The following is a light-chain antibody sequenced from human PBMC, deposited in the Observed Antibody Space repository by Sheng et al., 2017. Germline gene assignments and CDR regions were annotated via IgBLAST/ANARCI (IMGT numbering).Light chain of an antibody. CDR2: EDI. CDR3: QAWDSSTRV. V-gene: IGLV3-1*01. Sequence: SYDLTQPPSVSVSPGQTATITCSGDKLGDKYACWYQQKPGQSPVLVIYEDIKRPSGIPERFSGSNSGNTATLTISGTQAMDEADYYCQAWDSSTRVFGTGTKVTVL. J-gene: IGLJ1*01. CDR1: KLGDKY.